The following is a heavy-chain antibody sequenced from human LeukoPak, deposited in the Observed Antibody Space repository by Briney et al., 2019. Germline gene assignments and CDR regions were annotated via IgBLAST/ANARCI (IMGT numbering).Heavy chain of an antibody. CDR2: INSDGSST. CDR1: GFTFSSYW. V-gene: IGHV3-74*01. D-gene: IGHD3-3*01. CDR3: ARGYYDFWSGYSTWHDY. J-gene: IGHJ4*02. Sequence: GALRLSCAASGFTFSSYWMHWVRQAPGKGLVWVSRINSDGSSTSYADSVKGRFTISRDNAKNTLYLQMNSLRAEDTAVYYCARGYYDFWSGYSTWHDYWGQGTLVTVSS.